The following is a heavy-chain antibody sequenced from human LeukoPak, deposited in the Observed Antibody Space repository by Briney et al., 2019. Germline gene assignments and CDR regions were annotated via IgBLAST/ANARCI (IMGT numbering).Heavy chain of an antibody. J-gene: IGHJ4*02. CDR1: GFTFSSYA. V-gene: IGHV3-23*01. CDR2: ISGSGGST. CDR3: AKGEGPVPPAYYFDY. Sequence: GGSLRLSCAASGFTFSSYAMSWVRQAPGKGLEWVSAISGSGGSTYYADSVKGRFTISRDNSKNKLYLQMNSRRAEDTAVYYCAKGEGPVPPAYYFDYWGQGTLVTVSS.